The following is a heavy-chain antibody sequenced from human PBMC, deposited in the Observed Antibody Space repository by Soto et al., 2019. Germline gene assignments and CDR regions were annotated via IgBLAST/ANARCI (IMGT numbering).Heavy chain of an antibody. Sequence: EVQLVETGGGLIQPGGSLRLSCAASGFTVRTNYMTWVRQAPGKGLEWVSVIYTSGGTNYADSVKGRFTVSRDNSKNMVYLQMNSLRAEDTAVYYCARNLDGMDVWGQGTTVTVSS. CDR1: GFTVRTNY. CDR3: ARNLDGMDV. V-gene: IGHV3-53*02. CDR2: IYTSGGT. J-gene: IGHJ6*02.